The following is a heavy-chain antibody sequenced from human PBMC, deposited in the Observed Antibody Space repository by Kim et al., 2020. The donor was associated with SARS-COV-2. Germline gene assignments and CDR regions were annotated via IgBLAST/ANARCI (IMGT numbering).Heavy chain of an antibody. V-gene: IGHV4-34*01. J-gene: IGHJ6*02. CDR1: GGSFSGYY. CDR3: ARARPRYSYGRGEFWYGMDV. Sequence: SETLSLTCAVYGGSFSGYYWSWIRQPPGKGLEWIGEINHSGSTNYNPSLKSRVTISVDTSKNQFSLKLSSVTAADTAVYYCARARPRYSYGRGEFWYGMDVWGQGTTVTVSS. D-gene: IGHD5-18*01. CDR2: INHSGST.